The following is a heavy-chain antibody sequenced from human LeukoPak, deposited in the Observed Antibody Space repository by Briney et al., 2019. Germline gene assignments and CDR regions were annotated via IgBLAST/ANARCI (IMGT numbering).Heavy chain of an antibody. Sequence: PGGSLRLSCAASGFTFSSYSMNWVRQAPGKGLEWVSSISSSSSYIYYADSVKGRFTISRDNAKNSLYLQMNSLRAEDTAVYYCAKSQYTAMVRSFDYWGQGTLVTVSS. D-gene: IGHD5-18*01. J-gene: IGHJ4*02. CDR3: AKSQYTAMVRSFDY. CDR1: GFTFSSYS. V-gene: IGHV3-21*01. CDR2: ISSSSSYI.